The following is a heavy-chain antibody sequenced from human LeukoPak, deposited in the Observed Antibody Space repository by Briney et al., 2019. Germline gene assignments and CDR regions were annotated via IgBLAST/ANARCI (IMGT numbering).Heavy chain of an antibody. CDR3: ARDYYDSSGYYYIHYYGMDV. V-gene: IGHV3-21*01. J-gene: IGHJ6*02. Sequence: GGSLRLSCAASGFTFSSYSMNWVRQAPGKGLEWVSSISSSSSYIYYADSVKGRFTISRDNAKNSLYLQMNSLRAEDTAVYYCARDYYDSSGYYYIHYYGMDVWGQGTTVTVSS. D-gene: IGHD3-22*01. CDR1: GFTFSSYS. CDR2: ISSSSSYI.